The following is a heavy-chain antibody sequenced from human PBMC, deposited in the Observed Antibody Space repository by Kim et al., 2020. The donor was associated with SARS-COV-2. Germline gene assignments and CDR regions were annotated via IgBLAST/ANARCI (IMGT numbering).Heavy chain of an antibody. Sequence: SETLSLTCTVSGGSISNYYWNWIRQPAGKGLEWIGRIYTSGDTDYNPSLKSRVTMSVDTSKNQFSLILTSVTAADTAVYYCARRGLGAAGTGQPLDYWGQVTLVTVSS. CDR3: ARRGLGAAGTGQPLDY. CDR1: GGSISNYY. D-gene: IGHD6-13*01. V-gene: IGHV4-4*07. J-gene: IGHJ4*02. CDR2: IYTSGDT.